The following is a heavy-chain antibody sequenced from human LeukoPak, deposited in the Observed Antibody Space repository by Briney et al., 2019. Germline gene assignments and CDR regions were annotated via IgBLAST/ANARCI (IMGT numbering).Heavy chain of an antibody. CDR3: VRHVRYCGGGKCHDHFDS. D-gene: IGHD2-15*01. Sequence: PSETLSLTCTVSGASMTSTIYYWGWIRQTPGKGLEWIGNIGNLLYEGSTYYSPSLQSRVTISVDTSKNQLSLKLLSVTAADTAFYFCVRHVRYCGGGKCHDHFDSWGQGTLVTVSS. CDR1: GASMTSTIYY. CDR2: IGNLLYEGST. V-gene: IGHV4-39*01. J-gene: IGHJ4*02.